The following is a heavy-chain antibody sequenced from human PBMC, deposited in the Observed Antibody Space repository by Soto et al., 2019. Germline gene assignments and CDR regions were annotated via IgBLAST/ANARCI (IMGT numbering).Heavy chain of an antibody. CDR3: ASLVALRGGLDNWFDP. Sequence: GASVKVSCKASGYTFTSYGISWVRQAPGQGLEWMRWISAYNGNTNYAQKLQGRVTMTTDTSTSTAYMELRSLRSDDTAVYYCASLVALRGGLDNWFDPWGQGTLVTVSS. CDR1: GYTFTSYG. V-gene: IGHV1-18*01. D-gene: IGHD3-3*01. CDR2: ISAYNGNT. J-gene: IGHJ5*02.